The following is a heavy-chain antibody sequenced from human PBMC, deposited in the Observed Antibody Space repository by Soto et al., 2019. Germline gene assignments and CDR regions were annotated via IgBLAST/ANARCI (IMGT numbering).Heavy chain of an antibody. CDR2: IYSGGST. CDR3: AGARVLGATPDTYDI. D-gene: IGHD2-15*01. V-gene: IGHV3-66*01. CDR1: GFTVSSNY. Sequence: EVQLVESGGGLVQPGGSLRLSCAASGFTVSSNYMTWVRQAPGKGLEWVSVIYSGGSTYYADSVKGRFTISRDSSKNTLDLQMNSLRAEDTAVFYCAGARVLGATPDTYDIWGQGTMVTVSS. J-gene: IGHJ3*02.